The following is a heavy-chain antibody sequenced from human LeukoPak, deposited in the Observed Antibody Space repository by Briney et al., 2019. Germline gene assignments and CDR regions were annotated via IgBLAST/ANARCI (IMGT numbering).Heavy chain of an antibody. Sequence: GRSLRLSCAASGFTFSSYAMHWVRQAPGKGLEWVAVISYDGHNKYHADSVKGRFTISRDNSKNTLYLQMNSLRAEDTAVYYCARHYNSWFYDYWGQGTLVTVSS. CDR2: ISYDGHNK. CDR1: GFTFSSYA. D-gene: IGHD6-13*01. J-gene: IGHJ4*02. CDR3: ARHYNSWFYDY. V-gene: IGHV3-30-3*01.